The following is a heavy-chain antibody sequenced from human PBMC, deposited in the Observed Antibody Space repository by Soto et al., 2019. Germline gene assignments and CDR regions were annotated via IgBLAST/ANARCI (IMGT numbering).Heavy chain of an antibody. D-gene: IGHD1-26*01. J-gene: IGHJ4*02. CDR2: ISYDGSNK. CDR3: ARDAELWTLTYYFDY. Sequence: GGSLRLSCAASGFTFSSYVMHWVRQAPGKGLEWVAVISYDGSNKYYADSVKGRFTISRDNSKNTLYLQMNSLRAEDTAVYYCARDAELWTLTYYFDYWGQGTLVTVSS. CDR1: GFTFSSYV. V-gene: IGHV3-30-3*01.